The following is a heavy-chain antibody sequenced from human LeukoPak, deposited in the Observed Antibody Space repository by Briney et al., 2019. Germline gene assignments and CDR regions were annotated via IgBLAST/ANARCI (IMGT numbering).Heavy chain of an antibody. D-gene: IGHD6-19*01. CDR1: GFTFDDYG. Sequence: RPGGSLRLSCAASGFTFDDYGMSWVRQAPGKGLGWVSGINWNGGSTGYADSVKGRFTISRDNAKNSLYLQMNSLRAEDTALYYCARDEPYSSGWYGRYWGQGTLVTVSS. CDR3: ARDEPYSSGWYGRY. V-gene: IGHV3-20*04. J-gene: IGHJ4*02. CDR2: INWNGGST.